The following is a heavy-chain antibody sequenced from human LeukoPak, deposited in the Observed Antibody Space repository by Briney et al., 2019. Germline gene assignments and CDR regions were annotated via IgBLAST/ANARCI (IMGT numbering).Heavy chain of an antibody. J-gene: IGHJ4*02. D-gene: IGHD2-2*01. CDR2: ISSSSSTI. CDR1: GFTFSTYS. V-gene: IGHV3-48*04. Sequence: PGGSLRLSCAASGFTFSTYSMNWVHQAPGKGLEWVSYISSSSSTIYYADSVKGRFTISRDNAKNSLYLQMDSLRVEDTAVYYCSRDSSYFDYWGQGTLVTVSS. CDR3: SRDSSYFDY.